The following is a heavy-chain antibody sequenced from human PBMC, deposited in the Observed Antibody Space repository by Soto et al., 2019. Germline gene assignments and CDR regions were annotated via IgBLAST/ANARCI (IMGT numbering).Heavy chain of an antibody. CDR2: ISSNGGST. D-gene: IGHD2-21*01. CDR1: GFTFSSYA. V-gene: IGHV3-64*01. J-gene: IGHJ1*01. Sequence: GGSLRLSCAASGFTFSSYAMHWVRQAPGKGLEYVSAISSNGGSTYYANSVKGRFTISRDNSKNTLYLQMGSLRAEDMAVYYCARFIWERYGYHGDFFQHWRRGTLVTVSS. CDR3: ARFIWERYGYHGDFFQH.